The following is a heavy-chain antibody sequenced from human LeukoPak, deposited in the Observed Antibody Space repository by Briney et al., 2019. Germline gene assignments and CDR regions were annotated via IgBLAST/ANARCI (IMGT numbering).Heavy chain of an antibody. V-gene: IGHV3-30*04. CDR3: ARDRIEQLVGLGSDWFDP. J-gene: IGHJ5*02. CDR2: ISYDGTNK. Sequence: GGSLRLSCAASGFSFSSYAMHWVRQAPGKGLEWVAFISYDGTNKNYADSVKGRFTISRDNSQNTLYLQMNSLRAEDTAVYYCARDRIEQLVGLGSDWFDPWGQGALVTVSS. CDR1: GFSFSSYA. D-gene: IGHD6-13*01.